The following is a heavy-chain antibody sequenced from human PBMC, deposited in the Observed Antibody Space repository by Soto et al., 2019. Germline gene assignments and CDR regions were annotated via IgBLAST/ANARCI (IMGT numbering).Heavy chain of an antibody. CDR1: GGSISSGGYY. CDR3: ARDMVRGGAHMDV. D-gene: IGHD3-10*01. Sequence: QVQLQESGPGLVKPSQTLSLTCTVSGGSISSGGYYWSWIRQHPGKGLEWIGYIYYSGSTYYNPSLKRRVTISVDTSKNQFSLKLSSVTAADTAVYYCARDMVRGGAHMDVWGQGTTVTVSS. CDR2: IYYSGST. J-gene: IGHJ6*02. V-gene: IGHV4-31*03.